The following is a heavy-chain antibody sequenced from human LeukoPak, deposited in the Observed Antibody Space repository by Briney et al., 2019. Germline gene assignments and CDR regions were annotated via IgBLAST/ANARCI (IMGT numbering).Heavy chain of an antibody. CDR1: GYTFTDYF. Sequence: ASVKVSCKASGYTFTDYFIHWVRQAPGQGLEWMGWINPNIGDASYAQKFQDRVTMTRDRSINTAYMELNRLTSDDTAVYYCARMALDGGDSIGFDSWGQGTLVTVSS. CDR3: ARMALDGGDSIGFDS. J-gene: IGHJ5*01. V-gene: IGHV1-2*02. CDR2: INPNIGDA. D-gene: IGHD2-21*02.